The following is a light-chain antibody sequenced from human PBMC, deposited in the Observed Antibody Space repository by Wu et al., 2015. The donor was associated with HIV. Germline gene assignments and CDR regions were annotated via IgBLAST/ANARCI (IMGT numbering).Light chain of an antibody. J-gene: IGKJ5*01. V-gene: IGKV3-11*01. CDR2: DGS. CDR3: QQNINWPLT. CDR1: QSVNNY. Sequence: EIFLTQSPVTLSLSPGERATLSCRASQSVNNYLAWYQQKVGQPPRLLISDGSIRATGIPARFSGSGSGTDFTLVINTVEHEDFAMYYCQQNINWPLTFGQGTRLEIK.